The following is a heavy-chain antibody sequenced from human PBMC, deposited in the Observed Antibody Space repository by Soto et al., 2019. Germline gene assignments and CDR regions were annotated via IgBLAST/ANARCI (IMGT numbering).Heavy chain of an antibody. D-gene: IGHD5-12*01. CDR3: VLYSVYPPHGMDF. V-gene: IGHV1-8*01. J-gene: IGHJ6*02. CDR1: GYTFTSYD. Sequence: QVQLVQSGAEVKKPGASVKVSCKASGYTFTSYDINWVRQATGQGLEWMGWMKPNSGNTGNAQKFQGRATMPSNTSISTAYMDLSSLISEDTAVYYCVLYSVYPPHGMDFWGQGTTVTVSS. CDR2: MKPNSGNT.